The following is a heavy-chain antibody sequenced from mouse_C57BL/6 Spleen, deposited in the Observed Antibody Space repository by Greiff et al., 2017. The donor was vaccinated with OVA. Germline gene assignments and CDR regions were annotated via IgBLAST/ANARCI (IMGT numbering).Heavy chain of an antibody. CDR2: IDPSDSET. Sequence: VQLQQPGAELVRPGSSVKLSCKASGYTFTSYWMHWVKQRPIQGLEWIGNIDPSDSETHYNQKFKDKATLTVDTSSSTAYMQLSSLTSEDSAVYYCARDDYDSYYFDYWGQGTTLTVSS. D-gene: IGHD2-4*01. CDR1: GYTFTSYW. V-gene: IGHV1-52*01. J-gene: IGHJ2*01. CDR3: ARDDYDSYYFDY.